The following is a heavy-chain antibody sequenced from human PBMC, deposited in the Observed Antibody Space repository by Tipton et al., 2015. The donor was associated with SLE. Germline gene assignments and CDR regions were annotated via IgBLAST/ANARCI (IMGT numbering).Heavy chain of an antibody. CDR2: IYYSGST. CDR3: ASSKIAAVATGAFDI. J-gene: IGHJ3*02. CDR1: GGSISSHY. D-gene: IGHD6-13*01. V-gene: IGHV4-59*11. Sequence: TLSLTCTVSGGSISSHYWSWIRQPPGKGLEWIGYIYYSGSTNYNPSLKSRVTISVDTSKNQFSLKLSSMTAADTAVYYCASSKIAAVATGAFDIWGQGTMVTVSS.